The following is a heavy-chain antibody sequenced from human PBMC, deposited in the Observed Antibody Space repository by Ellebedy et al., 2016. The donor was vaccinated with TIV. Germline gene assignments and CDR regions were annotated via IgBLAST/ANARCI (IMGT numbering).Heavy chain of an antibody. CDR1: GFSLTSHGVG. CDR2: VYWDDDN. Sequence: SGPTLVKPPQTLTLTCTFSGFSLTSHGVGVGWIRQPPGKALEWLAFVYWDDDNRYSPFLRSRLTVTKDTSKNQVVLTMTNVDPVDTATYYCAYHYSSSWYPVYWGQGTLVTVSS. D-gene: IGHD6-13*01. V-gene: IGHV2-5*02. J-gene: IGHJ4*02. CDR3: AYHYSSSWYPVY.